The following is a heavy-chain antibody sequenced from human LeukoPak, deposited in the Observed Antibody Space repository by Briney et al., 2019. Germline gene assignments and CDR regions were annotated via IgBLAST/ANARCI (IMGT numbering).Heavy chain of an antibody. V-gene: IGHV2-5*02. CDR1: GFSLSTHGVG. J-gene: IGHJ5*02. CDR2: IYWDDDK. D-gene: IGHD3-22*01. CDR3: AHNYYDSSGLNWFDP. Sequence: SGPTLVNPTQTLTLTCTFSGFSLSTHGVGVGWIRQPPGKALECLALIYWDDDKRYSPSLKSRLTITKDTSKNQVVLTMTNMDPVDTATYYCAHNYYDSSGLNWFDPWGQGTLVTVSS.